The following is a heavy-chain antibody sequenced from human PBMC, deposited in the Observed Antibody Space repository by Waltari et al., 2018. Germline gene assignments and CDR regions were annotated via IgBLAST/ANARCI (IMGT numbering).Heavy chain of an antibody. V-gene: IGHV4-39*07. CDR3: ARLCSGGSCGDY. Sequence: QLQLQESGPGLVKPSATLSLTCTVSGGSISSSSYYWGWIRQPPGKGLEWIGSIYYSGSTYYNPSLKSRVTISVDTSKNQFSLKLSSVTAADTAVYYCARLCSGGSCGDYWGQGTLVTVSS. CDR2: IYYSGST. J-gene: IGHJ4*02. D-gene: IGHD2-15*01. CDR1: GGSISSSSYY.